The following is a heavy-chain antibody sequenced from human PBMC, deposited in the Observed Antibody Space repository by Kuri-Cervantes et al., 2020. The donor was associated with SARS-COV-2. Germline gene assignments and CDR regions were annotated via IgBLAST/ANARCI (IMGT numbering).Heavy chain of an antibody. CDR2: ISYDGSNK. Sequence: GESLKISCAASGFTFSSYAMHWVRQAPGKGLEWVAVISYDGSNKYYADSVKGRFTISRDNSKNTLYLQMNSLRAEDTAVYYCARGPLPYDILTGYPMDYYYYMDVWGKGTTVTVSS. J-gene: IGHJ6*03. CDR3: ARGPLPYDILTGYPMDYYYYMDV. CDR1: GFTFSSYA. V-gene: IGHV3-30-3*01. D-gene: IGHD3-9*01.